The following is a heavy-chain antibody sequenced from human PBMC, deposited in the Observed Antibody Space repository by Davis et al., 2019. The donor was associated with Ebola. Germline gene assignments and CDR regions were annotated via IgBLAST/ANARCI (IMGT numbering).Heavy chain of an antibody. V-gene: IGHV3-64D*06. CDR1: GFTFSSYA. CDR2: ISSNGGST. J-gene: IGHJ4*02. D-gene: IGHD6-13*01. Sequence: PGGSLRLSCSASGFTFSSYAMHWVRQAPGKGLEYVSAISSNGGSTYYADSVKGRFTISRDNSKNTLYLQMSSLRAEDTAVYYCVKDTHPLLIAAAGTRDFDYWGQGTLVTVSS. CDR3: VKDTHPLLIAAAGTRDFDY.